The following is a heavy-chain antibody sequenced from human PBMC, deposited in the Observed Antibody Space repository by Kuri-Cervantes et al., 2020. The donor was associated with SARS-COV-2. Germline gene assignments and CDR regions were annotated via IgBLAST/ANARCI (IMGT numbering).Heavy chain of an antibody. Sequence: GGSLRLSCAASGFTFSSYGMHWVRQAPGKGLEWVAVIWYDGSNKYYADSVKGRFTISRDNSKNTLYLQMDNLRPEDTGVYYCAGFPEWELLPFDIWGQGKMVTVSS. CDR2: IWYDGSNK. J-gene: IGHJ3*02. D-gene: IGHD1-26*01. V-gene: IGHV3-30*02. CDR1: GFTFSSYG. CDR3: AGFPEWELLPFDI.